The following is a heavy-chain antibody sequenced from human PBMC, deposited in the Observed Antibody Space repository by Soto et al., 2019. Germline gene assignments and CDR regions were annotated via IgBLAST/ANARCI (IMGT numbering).Heavy chain of an antibody. Sequence: ASVKVSCKASGGTFSSYTISWVRQAPGQGLEWMGRIIPILGIANYAQKFQGRVTITADKSTSTAYMELSSLRSEDTAVYYCARGINYYDSSGDSWFDPWGQGTLVTVSS. CDR3: ARGINYYDSSGDSWFDP. CDR1: GGTFSSYT. D-gene: IGHD3-22*01. J-gene: IGHJ5*02. V-gene: IGHV1-69*02. CDR2: IIPILGIA.